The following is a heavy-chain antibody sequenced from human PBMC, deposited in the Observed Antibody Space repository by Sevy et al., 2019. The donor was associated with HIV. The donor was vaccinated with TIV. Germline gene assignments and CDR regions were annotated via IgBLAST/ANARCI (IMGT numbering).Heavy chain of an antibody. D-gene: IGHD1-26*01. J-gene: IGHJ6*02. Sequence: SETLSLTCTVSGDSISSGNHWWSWIRQPAGKGLEWIGRIYTSGRTIYSPVLRSRVTMSVDTSTNQFFLNLNSVTAADTAVYYCARDGIRRDYYHGMDVWGQGTTVTVSS. CDR1: GDSISSGNHW. CDR2: IYTSGRT. CDR3: ARDGIRRDYYHGMDV. V-gene: IGHV4-61*02.